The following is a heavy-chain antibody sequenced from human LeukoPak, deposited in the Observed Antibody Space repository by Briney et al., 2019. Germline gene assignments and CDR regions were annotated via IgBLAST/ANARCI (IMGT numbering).Heavy chain of an antibody. V-gene: IGHV4-38-2*02. Sequence: PSETLSLTCTVSGYSISSGYYWGWIRQPPGKGLEWIGEINHSGSTNYNPSLKSRVTISVDTSKNQFSLKLSSVTAADTAVYYCARGRRRCSGGSCYRNWFDPWGQGTLVTVSS. CDR2: INHSGST. J-gene: IGHJ5*02. CDR3: ARGRRRCSGGSCYRNWFDP. D-gene: IGHD2-15*01. CDR1: GYSISSGYY.